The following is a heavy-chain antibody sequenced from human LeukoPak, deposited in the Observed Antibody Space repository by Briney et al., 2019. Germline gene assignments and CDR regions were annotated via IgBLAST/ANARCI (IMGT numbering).Heavy chain of an antibody. CDR3: ARGGYYYYYGMDV. V-gene: IGHV3-74*01. CDR1: GFTFTSYW. Sequence: PGGSLRLSCAASGFTFTSYWMPWVRQAPGKGLVWVSRINSYGTSTSYADSVKGRFTISRDNAKNTLYLQLNSLRAEDTAVYYCARGGYYYYYGMDVWGQGTTVTVSS. J-gene: IGHJ6*02. CDR2: INSYGTST.